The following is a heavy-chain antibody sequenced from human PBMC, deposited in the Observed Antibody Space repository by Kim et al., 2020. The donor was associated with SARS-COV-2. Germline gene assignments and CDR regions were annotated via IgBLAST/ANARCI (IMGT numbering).Heavy chain of an antibody. Sequence: ASVKVSCKASGFTFTSYGISWVRQAPGQGLEWMAWINNDNGNSNYLQSYRGRVSVTRDTSTSTAYMELRSLRSDDTGVYYCTRDFRSACRGTSCHYFDFWGQGTLVTVSS. D-gene: IGHD2-2*01. CDR3: TRDFRSACRGTSCHYFDF. CDR2: INNDNGNS. J-gene: IGHJ4*02. CDR1: GFTFTSYG. V-gene: IGHV1-18*01.